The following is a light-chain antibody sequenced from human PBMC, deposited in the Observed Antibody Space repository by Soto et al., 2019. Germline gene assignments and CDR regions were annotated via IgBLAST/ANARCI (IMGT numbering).Light chain of an antibody. CDR3: QHYDSLS. V-gene: IGKV3-20*01. J-gene: IGKJ5*01. CDR1: QSVRSSY. CDR2: GAS. Sequence: EIVLTQSPATLSLSPGERATLSFRASQSVRSSYLAWYQQKPGQAPRLLIYGASSRATGIPDRFTGSGSGTDFTLTISRLEPEDFAVYYCQHYDSLSFGQGTRLEIK.